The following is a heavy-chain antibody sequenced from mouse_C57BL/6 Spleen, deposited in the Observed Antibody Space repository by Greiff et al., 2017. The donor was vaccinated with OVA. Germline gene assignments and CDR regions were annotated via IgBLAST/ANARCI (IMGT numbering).Heavy chain of an antibody. J-gene: IGHJ4*01. D-gene: IGHD1-1*01. CDR3: VRQGDYYGSSWGAMDY. CDR1: GFSFNTYA. Sequence: GGGLVQPKGSLKLSCAASGFSFNTYAMNWVRQAPGKGLEWVARIRSKSNNYATYYADSVKDRFTISRDDSESMLYLQMNNLKTEDTAMYYCVRQGDYYGSSWGAMDYWGQGTSVTVSS. V-gene: IGHV10-1*01. CDR2: IRSKSNNYAT.